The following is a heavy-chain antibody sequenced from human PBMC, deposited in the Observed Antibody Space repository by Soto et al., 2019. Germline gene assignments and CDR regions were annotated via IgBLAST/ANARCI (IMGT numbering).Heavy chain of an antibody. CDR2: ISSSSSYI. Sequence: GGSLRLSCAASGFTFSSYSMNWVRQAPGKGLEWVSSISSSSSYIYYADSVKGRFTISRDNAKNSLYLQMNSLRAEATAVYYCARDLLGGFDYWGQGTLVTVSS. J-gene: IGHJ4*02. D-gene: IGHD3-16*01. CDR1: GFTFSSYS. CDR3: ARDLLGGFDY. V-gene: IGHV3-21*01.